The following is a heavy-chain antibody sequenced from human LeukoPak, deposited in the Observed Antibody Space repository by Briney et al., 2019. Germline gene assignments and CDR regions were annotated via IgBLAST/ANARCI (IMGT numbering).Heavy chain of an antibody. CDR3: ARTRGRSWYGY. V-gene: IGHV1-2*02. CDR1: GYIFTGYY. CDR2: IKPNSGGT. D-gene: IGHD6-13*01. Sequence: ASVKVSCKASGYIFTGYYMHWVRQAPGQGLEWMGWIKPNSGGTNYAQKFQGRVTMTRDTSISTAYMELSRLRSDDTAVYYCARTRGRSWYGYWGQGTLVTVSS. J-gene: IGHJ4*02.